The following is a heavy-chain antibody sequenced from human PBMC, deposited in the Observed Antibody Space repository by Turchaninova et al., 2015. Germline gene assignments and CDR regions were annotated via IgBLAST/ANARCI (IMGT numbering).Heavy chain of an antibody. CDR2: IVHRGST. V-gene: IGHV4-34*12. Sequence: QVHLQQWGAGLLKPSETLSLTCGVYGASFSAYYWSWIRQPPGKGREWIGEIVHRGSTNYNPSLKSRVTMSADTSKSQFSLKLTSATAADTAVYYCNLVAFGGVGGVEPFDVWGQGTLVTVSS. CDR1: GASFSAYY. CDR3: NLVAFGGVGGVEPFDV. J-gene: IGHJ3*01. D-gene: IGHD3-16*01.